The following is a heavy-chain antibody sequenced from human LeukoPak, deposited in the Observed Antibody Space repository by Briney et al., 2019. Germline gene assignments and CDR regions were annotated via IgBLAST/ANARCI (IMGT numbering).Heavy chain of an antibody. Sequence: SETLSLTCAVYGGSFSGYYWSWIRQPPGKGLEWIGEINHSGSTNYNPSLKSRVTISVDTSKNQFSLKLSSVTAADTAVYYCARGRPYCSGGSCYSGTIYYYYYYYMDVRGKGTTGTVSS. CDR3: ARGRPYCSGGSCYSGTIYYYYYYYMDV. D-gene: IGHD2-15*01. J-gene: IGHJ6*03. V-gene: IGHV4-34*01. CDR1: GGSFSGYY. CDR2: INHSGST.